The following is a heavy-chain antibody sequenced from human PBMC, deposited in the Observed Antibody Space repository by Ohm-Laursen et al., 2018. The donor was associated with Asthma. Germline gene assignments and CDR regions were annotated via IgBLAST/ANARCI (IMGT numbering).Heavy chain of an antibody. CDR2: ISSSSSTI. V-gene: IGHV3-48*01. D-gene: IGHD2-8*01. CDR1: EFTFSLYS. CDR3: ARQGCTDTVCYYYFDY. J-gene: IGHJ4*02. Sequence: SLRLSCAASEFTFSLYSMNWVRQAPGKGLEWVSYISSSSSTIYYADSVKGRFTISRDNAKNSLYLQMNSLRAEDTAVYYCARQGCTDTVCYYYFDYWGQGTLVTVPS.